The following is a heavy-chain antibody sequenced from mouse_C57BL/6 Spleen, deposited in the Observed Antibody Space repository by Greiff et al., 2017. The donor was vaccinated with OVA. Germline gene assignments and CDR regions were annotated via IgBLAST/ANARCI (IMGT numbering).Heavy chain of an antibody. CDR2: IYPGDGDT. J-gene: IGHJ4*01. D-gene: IGHD1-1*01. Sequence: LQESGAELVKPGASVKISCKASGYAFSSYWMNWVKQRPGKGLEWIGQIYPGDGDTNYNGKFKGKATLTADKSSSTAYMQLSSLTSEDSAVYFCARKGVTTVVATDAMDYWGQGTSVTVSS. V-gene: IGHV1-80*01. CDR1: GYAFSSYW. CDR3: ARKGVTTVVATDAMDY.